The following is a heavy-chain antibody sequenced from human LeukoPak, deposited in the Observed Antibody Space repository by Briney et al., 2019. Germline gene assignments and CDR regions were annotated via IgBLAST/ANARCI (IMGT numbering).Heavy chain of an antibody. CDR1: GFTFSSYG. CDR2: ISYDGSNK. V-gene: IGHV3-30*19. CDR3: ARGESRTVFDY. Sequence: QPGRSLRLSCAASGFTFSSYGMHWVRQAPGKGLEWVAVISYDGSNKYYADSVKGRSTISRDNSKNTLYLQMNSLRAEDTAVYYCARGESRTVFDYWGQGTLVTVSS. J-gene: IGHJ4*02.